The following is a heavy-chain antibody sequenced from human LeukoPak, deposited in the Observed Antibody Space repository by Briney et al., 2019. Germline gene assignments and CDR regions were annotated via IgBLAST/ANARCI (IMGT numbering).Heavy chain of an antibody. V-gene: IGHV4-59*08. CDR3: ARVRLIAVAGGGGISFDY. Sequence: SETLSLTCTVSGGSISSYYWSWIRQPPGKGLEWIGSIYHSGSTYYNPSLKSRVTISVDTSKNQFSLKLSSVTAADTAVYYCARVRLIAVAGGGGISFDYWGQGTLVTVSS. J-gene: IGHJ4*02. D-gene: IGHD6-19*01. CDR2: IYHSGST. CDR1: GGSISSYY.